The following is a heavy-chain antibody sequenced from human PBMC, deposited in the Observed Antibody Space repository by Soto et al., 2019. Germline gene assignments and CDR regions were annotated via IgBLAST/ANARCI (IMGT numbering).Heavy chain of an antibody. V-gene: IGHV3-23*01. Sequence: EVQLLESGGGLVQPGGSLRLSCAASGFPFSNYAMSWVSKAPGKGLQWVSAIRGGGVGTFYADFVKGRFTTSRDNSLKTLYLQVSGLSSEDTAVYYCAKDSAAAGPLDSWGQGTMVTVSS. CDR1: GFPFSNYA. CDR2: IRGGGVGT. J-gene: IGHJ4*02. CDR3: AKDSAAAGPLDS. D-gene: IGHD6-13*01.